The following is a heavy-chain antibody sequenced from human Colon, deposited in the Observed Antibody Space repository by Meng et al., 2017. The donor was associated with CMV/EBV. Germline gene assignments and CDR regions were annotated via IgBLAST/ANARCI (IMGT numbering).Heavy chain of an antibody. CDR3: ARGDDTAKTGRS. D-gene: IGHD5-18*01. V-gene: IGHV4-34*02. Sequence: QVQLQQWGAGLLEPSETLSLTCAVYDGSSSGYYFSWVREPPGKGLEWIGEIHPSGSTSYTASLNSRVTLSLDTSKDQFSLKLNSVTAADTAVYFCARGDDTAKTGRSWGQGILVTVSS. CDR1: DGSSSGYY. CDR2: IHPSGST. J-gene: IGHJ4*02.